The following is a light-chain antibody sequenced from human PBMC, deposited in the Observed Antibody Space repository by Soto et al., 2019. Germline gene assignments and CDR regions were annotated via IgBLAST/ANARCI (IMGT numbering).Light chain of an antibody. CDR2: WAS. CDR1: RSVLFSSDSENY. Sequence: DIVMTQSPDSLAVSLGERATINCKSSRSVLFSSDSENYLAWYQQKPGQPPKLLIYWASTRESGVPDRLSGSGSGTDFTLTISSLQAEDVAVYYCQQYYSSPYTFGQGTKLEI. V-gene: IGKV4-1*01. CDR3: QQYYSSPYT. J-gene: IGKJ2*01.